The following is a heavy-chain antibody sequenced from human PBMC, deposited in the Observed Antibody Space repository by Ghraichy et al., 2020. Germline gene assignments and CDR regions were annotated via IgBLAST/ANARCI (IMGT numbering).Heavy chain of an antibody. CDR3: AKGVSDDWGSLTSLHY. J-gene: IGHJ4*02. CDR2: ISGSGGST. Sequence: GGSLRLSCAASGFTFSSYAMSWVRQAPGKGLEWVSGISGSGGSTYYADSVKGRFAISRDNSKSTLYLQMNSLRAEDTAIYYCAKGVSDDWGSLTSLHYWGKGSLVAVP. CDR1: GFTFSSYA. V-gene: IGHV3-23*01. D-gene: IGHD7-27*01.